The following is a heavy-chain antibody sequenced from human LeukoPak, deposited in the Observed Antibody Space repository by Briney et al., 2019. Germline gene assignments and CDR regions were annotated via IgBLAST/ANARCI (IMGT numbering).Heavy chain of an antibody. CDR1: GESFSDYY. CDR3: ARLEVGYYYMDV. CDR2: INHSGST. Sequence: PSETLSLTCAVYGESFSDYYWSWIRQPPGKGLEWIGEINHSGSTNYNPSLKSRVTISVDTSKNQFSLKLSSVTAADTAVYYCARLEVGYYYMDVWGKGTTVTVSS. D-gene: IGHD2-15*01. V-gene: IGHV4-34*01. J-gene: IGHJ6*03.